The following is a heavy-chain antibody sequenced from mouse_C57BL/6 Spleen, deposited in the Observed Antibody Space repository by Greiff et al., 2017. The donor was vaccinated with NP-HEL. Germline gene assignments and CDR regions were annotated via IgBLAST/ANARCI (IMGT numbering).Heavy chain of an antibody. Sequence: VQLQQSGPVLVKPGASVKMSCKASGYTFTDYYMNWVKQSHGKSLEWIGVINPYNGGTSYNQKFKGKATLTVDKSSSTAYMELNSLTSEDSAVYYCARGPSAYYGSSYGYWGQGTTLTVSS. CDR1: GYTFTDYY. J-gene: IGHJ2*01. D-gene: IGHD1-1*01. V-gene: IGHV1-19*01. CDR2: INPYNGGT. CDR3: ARGPSAYYGSSYGY.